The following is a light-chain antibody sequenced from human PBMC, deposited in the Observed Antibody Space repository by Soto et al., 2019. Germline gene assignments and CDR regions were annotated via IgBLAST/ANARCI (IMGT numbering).Light chain of an antibody. CDR1: SSDVGAYNY. V-gene: IGLV2-14*01. CDR2: EVS. J-gene: IGLJ2*01. Sequence: QSALTQPASVSGSPGQSITISCTGTSSDVGAYNYVSWYQQHPGKAPKFMIYEVSDRPSGVSNRFSGSKSGNTASLTISGLQAEDEADYYCSSYATSRDVLFGGGTKLTVL. CDR3: SSYATSRDVL.